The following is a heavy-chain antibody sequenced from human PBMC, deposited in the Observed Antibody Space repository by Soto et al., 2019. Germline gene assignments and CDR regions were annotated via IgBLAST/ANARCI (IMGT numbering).Heavy chain of an antibody. J-gene: IGHJ4*02. CDR3: ARDGARYCSSTRCYTGGRLY. Sequence: GGSLRLSCAASGFTFSSYGMHWVRQAPGKGLEWVAVIWYDGSNKYYADSVKGRFTISRDDSKNTLYLQMNSLRAEDTAVYYCARDGARYCSSTRCYTGGRLYWGQGTLVTVSS. CDR2: IWYDGSNK. CDR1: GFTFSSYG. V-gene: IGHV3-33*01. D-gene: IGHD2-2*02.